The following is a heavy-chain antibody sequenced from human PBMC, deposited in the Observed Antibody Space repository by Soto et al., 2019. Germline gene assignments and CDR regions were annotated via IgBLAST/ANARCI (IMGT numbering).Heavy chain of an antibody. CDR3: ARENYYGSGSHNHNWFAP. J-gene: IGHJ5*02. CDR2: INHSGST. D-gene: IGHD3-10*01. V-gene: IGHV4-34*01. CDR1: GGSFSGYY. Sequence: ASETLSLTCAVYGGSFSGYYWSYIRQPPGKGLEWIGEINHSGSTTYNPSLRSRVTMSVDTSKNQFSLKLSSVTAADTAVYYCARENYYGSGSHNHNWFAPWGQGTLVTVSS.